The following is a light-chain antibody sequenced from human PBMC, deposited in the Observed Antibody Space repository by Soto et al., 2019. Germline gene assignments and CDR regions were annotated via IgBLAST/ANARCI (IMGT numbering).Light chain of an antibody. CDR1: QSVSSY. CDR2: DAV. V-gene: IGKV3-11*01. Sequence: EIVLTQSPATLSLSPGERATLSCRASQSVSSYLAWYQQRPGQAPRLLIFDAVTRATGIPARFSGSGSGTDFTLTISSLEPEDFAVYYCQQSSNDGWTFGQGTKVDIK. J-gene: IGKJ1*01. CDR3: QQSSNDGWT.